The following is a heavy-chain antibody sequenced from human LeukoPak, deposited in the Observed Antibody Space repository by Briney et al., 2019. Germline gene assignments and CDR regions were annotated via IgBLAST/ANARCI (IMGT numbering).Heavy chain of an antibody. CDR2: MNPNSGGT. CDR1: GYTFTSYD. D-gene: IGHD3-22*01. V-gene: IGHV1-2*02. J-gene: IGHJ4*02. CDR3: ARATYYYDSSGYLAMYYFDY. Sequence: ASVKVSCKASGYTFTSYDINWVRQATGQGLEWMGWMNPNSGGTNYAQKFQGRVTMTRDTSISTAYMELSRLRSDDTAVYYCARATYYYDSSGYLAMYYFDYWGQGTLVTVSS.